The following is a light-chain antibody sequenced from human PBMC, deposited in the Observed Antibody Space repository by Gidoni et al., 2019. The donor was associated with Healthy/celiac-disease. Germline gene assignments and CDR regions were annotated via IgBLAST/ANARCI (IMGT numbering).Light chain of an antibody. J-gene: IGLJ1*01. CDR3: SSYAGSNIFYV. CDR1: SSDVGVYNY. Sequence: QSALTQPPSASGSPGQSVTISCTGTSSDVGVYNYVSWYQQHPGKAPKLMIYEVSKRPSGVPDRFSGSKSGNTASLTVSGLQAEDEADYYCSSYAGSNIFYVFGTGTKVTV. V-gene: IGLV2-8*01. CDR2: EVS.